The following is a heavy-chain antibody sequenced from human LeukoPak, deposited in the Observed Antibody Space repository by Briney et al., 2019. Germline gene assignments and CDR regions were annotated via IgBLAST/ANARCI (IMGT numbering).Heavy chain of an antibody. CDR2: ISWDGGST. CDR3: AKDHSIAAAGFMDY. J-gene: IGHJ4*02. V-gene: IGHV3-43D*03. Sequence: GSLRLSCAASGFTFDDYAMHWVRQAPGKGLEWVSLISWDGGSTYYADSVKGRFTISRDNSKNSLYLQMNSLRAEDTALYYCAKDHSIAAAGFMDYWGQGTLVTVSS. CDR1: GFTFDDYA. D-gene: IGHD6-13*01.